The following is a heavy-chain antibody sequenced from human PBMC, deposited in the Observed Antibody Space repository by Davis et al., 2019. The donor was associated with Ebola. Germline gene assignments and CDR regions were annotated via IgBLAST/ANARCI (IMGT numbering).Heavy chain of an antibody. V-gene: IGHV1-18*01. CDR3: ARRRIAARPIDY. CDR1: GYTFYNYG. J-gene: IGHJ4*02. CDR2: ISAYSGDT. D-gene: IGHD6-6*01. Sequence: ASVKVSCKASGYTFYNYGVTWVRQAPGQGLEWMGWISAYSGDTKYAQKFQGRVTMTTDTSTSTAYMELWSLRSDDTAVYYCARRRIAARPIDYWGQGTLVTVSS.